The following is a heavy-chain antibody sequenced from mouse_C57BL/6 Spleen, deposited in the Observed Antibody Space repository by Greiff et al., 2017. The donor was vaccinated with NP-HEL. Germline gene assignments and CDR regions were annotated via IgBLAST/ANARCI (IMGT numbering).Heavy chain of an antibody. J-gene: IGHJ4*01. CDR1: GFNIKDYY. V-gene: IGHV14-1*01. CDR3: TLAYDSNYANAMDY. D-gene: IGHD2-5*01. CDR2: IDPENGGT. Sequence: EVQLQQSGAELVRPGASVKLSCTASGFNIKDYYMHWVKQRPEQGLEWIGMIDPENGGTKYAPKFQSKATMPADTSSNTAYLQLSSLTSEDTAVYYATLAYDSNYANAMDYWGQGTSVTVSS.